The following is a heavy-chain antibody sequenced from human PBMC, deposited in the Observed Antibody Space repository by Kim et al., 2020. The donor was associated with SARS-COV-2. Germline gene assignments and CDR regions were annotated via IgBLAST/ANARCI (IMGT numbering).Heavy chain of an antibody. J-gene: IGHJ5*02. Sequence: SETLSLTCTVSGGSISSSSYYWGWIRQPPGKGLEWIGSIYYSGSTYYNPSLKSRVTISVDTSKNQFSLKLSSVTAADTAVYYCARHVTEGLGIAAAGLPYNWFDPWGQGTLVTVSS. V-gene: IGHV4-39*01. D-gene: IGHD6-13*01. CDR2: IYYSGST. CDR3: ARHVTEGLGIAAAGLPYNWFDP. CDR1: GGSISSSSYY.